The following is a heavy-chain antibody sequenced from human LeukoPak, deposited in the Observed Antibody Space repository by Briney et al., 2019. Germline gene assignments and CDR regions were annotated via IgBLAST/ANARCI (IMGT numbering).Heavy chain of an antibody. Sequence: GGSLRLSCAASGFTFSSYAMSWVRQAPGKGLEWASAISGSGGSTYYADSVKGRFTISKDNSKNTLYLQMNSLRAEDTAVYYCAKWLDSSGFYWGQGTLVTVSS. CDR1: GFTFSSYA. J-gene: IGHJ4*02. V-gene: IGHV3-23*01. D-gene: IGHD3-22*01. CDR2: ISGSGGST. CDR3: AKWLDSSGFY.